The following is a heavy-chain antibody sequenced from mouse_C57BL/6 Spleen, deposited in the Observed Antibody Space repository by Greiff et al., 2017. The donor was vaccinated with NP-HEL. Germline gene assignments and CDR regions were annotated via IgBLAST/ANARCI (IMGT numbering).Heavy chain of an antibody. CDR2: IYPRSGNT. CDR3: ARDDYDPGWFAY. D-gene: IGHD2-4*01. Sequence: QVQLKESGAELARPGASVKLSCKASGYTFTSYGISWVKQRTGQGLEWIGEIYPRSGNTYYNEKFKGKATLTADKSSSTAYMELRSLTSEDSAVYFCARDDYDPGWFAYWGQGTLVTVSA. J-gene: IGHJ3*01. V-gene: IGHV1-81*01. CDR1: GYTFTSYG.